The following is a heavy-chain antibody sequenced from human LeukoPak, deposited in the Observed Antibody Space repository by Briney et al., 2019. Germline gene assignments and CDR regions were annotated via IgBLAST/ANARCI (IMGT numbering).Heavy chain of an antibody. CDR1: GYTFTGYY. CDR2: INPNSGGT. J-gene: IGHJ5*02. D-gene: IGHD1-1*01. V-gene: IGHV1-2*02. CDR3: ARDRTVPGNDWFDP. Sequence: ASVKVSCKASGYTFTGYYMHWVRQAPGQGLEWMGWINPNSGGTNYAQKFQGRVTMTRDTSISTAYMELSRLRSDDTAVYYCARDRTVPGNDWFDPWGQGTLVTVSS.